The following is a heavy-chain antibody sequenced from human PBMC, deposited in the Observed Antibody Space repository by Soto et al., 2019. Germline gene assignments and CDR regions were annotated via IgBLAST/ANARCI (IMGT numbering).Heavy chain of an antibody. Sequence: EVRLVASGGGLVKPGGSLRLSCEASGFIFTTNSMNWVRQVPGKGLQWLSSISPSGTFKSYGDSVKGRFTISRDNAKNSLFLQMNNLSGEDTGLYYCARDPPHGGTSSWDADSWGPETLVTVSS. J-gene: IGHJ4*02. CDR1: GFIFTTNS. CDR2: ISPSGTFK. D-gene: IGHD2-15*01. CDR3: ARDPPHGGTSSWDADS. V-gene: IGHV3-21*01.